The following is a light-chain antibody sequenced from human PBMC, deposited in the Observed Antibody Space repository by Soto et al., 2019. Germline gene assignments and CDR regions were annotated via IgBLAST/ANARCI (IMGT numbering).Light chain of an antibody. J-gene: IGLJ1*01. CDR1: SSDVGAYNY. CDR2: EVR. CDR3: SSYRSSTTVV. Sequence: QSALTQPASVSVSPGQSITISCTGTSSDVGAYNYVSWYQQYPGRAPTVIIFEVRKRPSGVSTRFSGSKSGDTASLTISGLQAEDEADYYCSSYRSSTTVVFGTGTKVTVL. V-gene: IGLV2-14*01.